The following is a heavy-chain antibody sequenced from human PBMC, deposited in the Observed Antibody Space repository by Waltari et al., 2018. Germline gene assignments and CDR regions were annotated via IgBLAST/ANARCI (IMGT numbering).Heavy chain of an antibody. CDR1: GGSLRGYS. J-gene: IGHJ4*02. D-gene: IGHD2-15*01. Sequence: QVQLQQWGAGLLKPSETLSLTCAVNGGSLRGYSWSWIRQPPGKGLEWIGEISQSGNTNYNPSLKSRVSTSVDKSKNQFSLNLGSVSAADTAVYYCARERQDRTDCSGGSCKRDYWGQGTLVTVSS. V-gene: IGHV4-34*01. CDR3: ARERQDRTDCSGGSCKRDY. CDR2: ISQSGNT.